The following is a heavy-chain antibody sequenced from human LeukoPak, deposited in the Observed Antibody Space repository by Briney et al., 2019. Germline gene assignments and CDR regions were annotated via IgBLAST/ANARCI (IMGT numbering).Heavy chain of an antibody. J-gene: IGHJ4*02. Sequence: GGSLRLSCAASGFTFSDYYMSWIRQAPGKALEWVSYVSSGSSTIYYADSVKGRFTVSRDNGKRSLYLHMNSLRAEDTAMYYCARDGGSSWYFDYWGQGTLVTVSS. V-gene: IGHV3-11*04. CDR1: GFTFSDYY. D-gene: IGHD6-13*01. CDR3: ARDGGSSWYFDY. CDR2: VSSGSSTI.